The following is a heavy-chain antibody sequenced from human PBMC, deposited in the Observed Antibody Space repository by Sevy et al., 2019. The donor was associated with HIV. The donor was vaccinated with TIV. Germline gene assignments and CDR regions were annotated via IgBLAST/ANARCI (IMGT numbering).Heavy chain of an antibody. CDR3: ARDTGSDFWSCGSFDI. CDR2: IYTSGST. D-gene: IGHD3-3*01. Sequence: SETLSLTCTVSGGSISSYYWSWIRQPAGKGLEWIGRIYTSGSTNYNPSLKSRVTMSVDTSKNQFSLKLSSVTAADPAVYYCARDTGSDFWSCGSFDIWGQGTMVTVSS. V-gene: IGHV4-4*07. CDR1: GGSISSYY. J-gene: IGHJ3*02.